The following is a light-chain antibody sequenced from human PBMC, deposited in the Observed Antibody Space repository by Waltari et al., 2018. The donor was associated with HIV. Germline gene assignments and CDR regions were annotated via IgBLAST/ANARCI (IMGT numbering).Light chain of an antibody. Sequence: QSVLTQPPSASGTPGQRVTISCSGSSSNIGSNYIYWYQQLPGTAPKLLIYRNNQRPAGVPERLSGSKSGTSASLASSGLRSEDEAEYSCAAWDDSLSGWVLGGGTKLTV. CDR3: AAWDDSLSGWV. CDR1: SSNIGSNY. CDR2: RNN. V-gene: IGLV1-47*01. J-gene: IGLJ3*02.